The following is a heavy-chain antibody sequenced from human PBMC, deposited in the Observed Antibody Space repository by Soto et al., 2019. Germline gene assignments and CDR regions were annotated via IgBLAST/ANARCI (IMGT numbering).Heavy chain of an antibody. Sequence: EVQLLESGGGLVQPGGSLRLSCAASGFTFSSYAMSWVRQAPGKGLEWVSAISGSGGSTYYADSVKGRFTISRDNSKNKLYLQMNSLRAEDTAVYYCAKDVDGSRSYYNAFDIWGQGTMVTVSS. J-gene: IGHJ3*02. CDR2: ISGSGGST. CDR3: AKDVDGSRSYYNAFDI. D-gene: IGHD3-10*01. CDR1: GFTFSSYA. V-gene: IGHV3-23*01.